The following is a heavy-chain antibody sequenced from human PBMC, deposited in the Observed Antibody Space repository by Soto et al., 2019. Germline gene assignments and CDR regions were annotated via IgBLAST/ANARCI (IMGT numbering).Heavy chain of an antibody. D-gene: IGHD3-22*01. J-gene: IGHJ4*02. Sequence: QVQLVESGGGVVQPGRSLRLSCAASGFTFSSYAMHWVRQAPGKGLEWVAVISYDGSNKYYADSVKGRFTISGDNTNNTLYLQITSLRTDDTTVHYCVRDGHHYDNSGPCFGYWGQGTLVTVCS. CDR3: VRDGHHYDNSGPCFGY. CDR2: ISYDGSNK. CDR1: GFTFSSYA. V-gene: IGHV3-30-3*01.